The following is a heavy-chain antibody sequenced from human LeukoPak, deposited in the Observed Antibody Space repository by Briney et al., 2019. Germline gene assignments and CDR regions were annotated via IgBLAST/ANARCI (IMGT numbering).Heavy chain of an antibody. CDR2: IYYSGST. V-gene: IGHV4-59*11. CDR3: ARSSSSAWVGDFDY. J-gene: IGHJ4*02. D-gene: IGHD6-19*01. CDR1: GGSISSHY. Sequence: RASETLSLTCTVSGGSISSHYWSWIRQPPGKGLEWIGYIYYSGSTNYNLSLKSRVTISVDTSKNQFSLKLSSVTAADTAVYYCARSSSSAWVGDFDYWGQGTLVTVSS.